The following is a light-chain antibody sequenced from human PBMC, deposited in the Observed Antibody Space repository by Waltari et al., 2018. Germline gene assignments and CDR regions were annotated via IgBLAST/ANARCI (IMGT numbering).Light chain of an antibody. CDR2: GND. Sequence: QSVLTQPPSVSAAPGQQVTISCPGCAPNIGYSYVSWYQQFPGAAPKVLSYGNDKPTTGSPDRCSGSKSGTSATLDIAGLQTGDEADCYCGTWDNTLSAVFGGGTKVTVL. V-gene: IGLV1-51*02. J-gene: IGLJ2*01. CDR1: APNIGYSY. CDR3: GTWDNTLSAV.